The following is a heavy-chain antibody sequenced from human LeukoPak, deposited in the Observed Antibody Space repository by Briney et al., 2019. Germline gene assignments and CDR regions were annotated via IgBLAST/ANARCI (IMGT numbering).Heavy chain of an antibody. J-gene: IGHJ4*02. CDR3: ASWAGGNEPVASFDY. CDR2: INLYNGAT. D-gene: IGHD1-14*01. Sequence: ASVKVSCKPTGYSFTAYYIFWMRQAPGQGLECMGWINLYNGATKYAQRFQSRVTMTRDTSISTAYMELSRLRSDDTATYYCASWAGGNEPVASFDYWGQGALFTVSS. V-gene: IGHV1-2*02. CDR1: GYSFTAYY.